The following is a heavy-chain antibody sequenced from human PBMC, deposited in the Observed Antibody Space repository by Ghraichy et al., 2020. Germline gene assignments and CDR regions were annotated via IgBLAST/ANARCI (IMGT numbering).Heavy chain of an antibody. CDR2: ISSSSSYI. CDR3: ARDLNSPHTGNYGMDV. V-gene: IGHV3-21*01. Sequence: GGSLRLSCAASGFTFSSYSMNWVRQAPGKGLEWVSSISSSSSYIYYADSVKGRFTISRDNAKNSLYLQMNSLRAEDTAVYYCARDLNSPHTGNYGMDVWGQGTTVTVSS. CDR1: GFTFSSYS. D-gene: IGHD1-14*01. J-gene: IGHJ6*02.